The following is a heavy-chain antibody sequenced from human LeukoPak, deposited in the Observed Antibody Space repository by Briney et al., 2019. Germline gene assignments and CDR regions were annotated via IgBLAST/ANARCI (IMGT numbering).Heavy chain of an antibody. J-gene: IGHJ5*02. Sequence: PSETLSLTCTVSGGSISISSYYWGWIRQPPGKGLEWIGSIYYSGSTYYNPSLKSRVTISVDTSKNQFSLKLSSVTAADTALYYCARNESVVVAGRPKYNWFDPWGQGTLVTVSS. D-gene: IGHD2-2*01. CDR3: ARNESVVVAGRPKYNWFDP. CDR1: GGSISISSYY. CDR2: IYYSGST. V-gene: IGHV4-39*01.